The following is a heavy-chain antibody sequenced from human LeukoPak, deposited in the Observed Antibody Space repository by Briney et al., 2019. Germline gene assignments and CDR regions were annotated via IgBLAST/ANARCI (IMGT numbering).Heavy chain of an antibody. CDR3: ARRPITMVRGVPGWFDP. D-gene: IGHD3-10*01. Sequence: GASLKISCKGSGYSFTSYWIGWVRQMPGKGLGWMGIIYPRDSDTRYSPSFQGQVTISADKSISTAYLQWSSLKASDTAMYYCARRPITMVRGVPGWFDPWGQGTLVTVSS. CDR1: GYSFTSYW. CDR2: IYPRDSDT. J-gene: IGHJ5*02. V-gene: IGHV5-51*01.